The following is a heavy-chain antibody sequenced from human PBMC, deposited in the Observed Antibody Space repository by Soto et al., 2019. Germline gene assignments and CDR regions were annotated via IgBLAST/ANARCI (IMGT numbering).Heavy chain of an antibody. V-gene: IGHV4-61*01. CDR3: ARDRQGGGYYGSVANWFDR. Sequence: QVQLQESGPGLVKPSETLSLTCTVSGGSVSSGSYYWSWIRQPPGKGLEWIGYIYYSGSTNYNPQLKSRVTISVHTTKKQFSLKLSSVTAADTAVYYCARDRQGGGYYGSVANWFDRWGQGTLVTVSS. CDR2: IYYSGST. D-gene: IGHD3-10*01. J-gene: IGHJ5*02. CDR1: GGSVSSGSYY.